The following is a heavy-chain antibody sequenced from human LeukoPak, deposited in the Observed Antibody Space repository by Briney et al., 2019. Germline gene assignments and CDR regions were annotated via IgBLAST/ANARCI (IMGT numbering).Heavy chain of an antibody. CDR3: ARSRRGRTQYNWFDP. D-gene: IGHD3-16*01. Sequence: ASVKVSCKASGYTFTSYGISWVRQAPGQGLEWMGWISAYNGNTNYAQKLQGRVTMTTDTSTSTAYMELRSLRSEDTAVYYCARSRRGRTQYNWFDPWGQGTLVTVSS. CDR2: ISAYNGNT. J-gene: IGHJ5*02. V-gene: IGHV1-18*01. CDR1: GYTFTSYG.